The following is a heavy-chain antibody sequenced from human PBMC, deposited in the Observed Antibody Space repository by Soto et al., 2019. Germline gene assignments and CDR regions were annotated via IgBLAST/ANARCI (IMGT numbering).Heavy chain of an antibody. CDR1: GYTFTSYA. Sequence: ASVKVSCKASGYTFTSYAMHWVRQAPGQRLEWMGWINAGNGNTKYSQKFQGRVTITRDTSASTAYMELGSLRSEDTAVYYCARDHSQWMDYFDYWGQGTLVTVSS. D-gene: IGHD6-19*01. CDR2: INAGNGNT. J-gene: IGHJ4*02. V-gene: IGHV1-3*01. CDR3: ARDHSQWMDYFDY.